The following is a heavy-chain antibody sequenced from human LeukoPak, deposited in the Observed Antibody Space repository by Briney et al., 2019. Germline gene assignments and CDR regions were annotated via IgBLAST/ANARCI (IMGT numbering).Heavy chain of an antibody. CDR3: ARVGIDAFDI. CDR1: GGTFISYA. J-gene: IGHJ3*02. V-gene: IGHV1-69*04. CDR2: IIPIFGIA. Sequence: SVTVSFKASGGTFISYAISWVRQAPGQGREWMGRIIPIFGIANYAQKFQGRVTITADKSTSTAYMELSSLRSEDTAVYYCARVGIDAFDIWGQGTMVTVSA.